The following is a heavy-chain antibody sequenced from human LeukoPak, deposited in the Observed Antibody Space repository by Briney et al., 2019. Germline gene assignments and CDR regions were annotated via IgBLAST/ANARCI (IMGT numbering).Heavy chain of an antibody. CDR2: ISGSGGST. J-gene: IGHJ6*03. V-gene: IGHV3-23*01. D-gene: IGHD2-2*01. Sequence: GGSLRLSCAASGFTFSSYAMSWVRQAPGKGLEWVSAISGSGGSTYYADSVKGRFTISRDNSKNTLYLQMNSLRAEDTAVYYCARDRSSTLHYYYYYYMDVWGKGTTVTISS. CDR3: ARDRSSTLHYYYYYYMDV. CDR1: GFTFSSYA.